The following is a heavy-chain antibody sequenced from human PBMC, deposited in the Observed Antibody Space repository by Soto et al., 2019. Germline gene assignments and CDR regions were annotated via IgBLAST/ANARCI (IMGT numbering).Heavy chain of an antibody. J-gene: IGHJ4*02. D-gene: IGHD4-17*01. CDR1: GFTFSSYG. Sequence: GGSLRLSCAASGFTFSSYGMHWVRQAPGKGLEWVAVIWYDGSNKYYADSVKGRFTISRDNSKNTLYLQMNSLRAEDTPVYYCARESLGDYGDPAVFDYWGQGTLVTVSS. CDR3: ARESLGDYGDPAVFDY. V-gene: IGHV3-33*01. CDR2: IWYDGSNK.